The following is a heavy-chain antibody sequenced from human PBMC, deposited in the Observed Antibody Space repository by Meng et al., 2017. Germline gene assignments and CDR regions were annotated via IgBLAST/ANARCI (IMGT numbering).Heavy chain of an antibody. CDR3: STGSGAF. Sequence: EVQRVEAGGGLVKPGTSLRLSCAASGFTFKDAWMTWVRQAPGKGLEWVGRIKSKADGGTADYAAPVKGRFTISTNDSITTVYLQMDSLSTEDTAVYYCSTGSGAFWGQGTLVTVSS. J-gene: IGHJ4*02. V-gene: IGHV3-15*01. D-gene: IGHD7-27*01. CDR2: IKSKADGGTA. CDR1: GFTFKDAW.